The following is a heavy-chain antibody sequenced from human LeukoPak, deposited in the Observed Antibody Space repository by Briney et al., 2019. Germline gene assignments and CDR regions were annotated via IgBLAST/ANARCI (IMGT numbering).Heavy chain of an antibody. D-gene: IGHD3-10*02. Sequence: GGSLRLSCAASGFTFSSYWMSWVRQAPGKGLEWVANIKQDGTEKYYVDSVKGRFTISRDNAKNSVYLQMNSLRAEDTAVYYCTELGITMIGGVWGKGTTVTISS. CDR1: GFTFSSYW. CDR3: TELGITMIGGV. V-gene: IGHV3-7*01. J-gene: IGHJ6*04. CDR2: IKQDGTEK.